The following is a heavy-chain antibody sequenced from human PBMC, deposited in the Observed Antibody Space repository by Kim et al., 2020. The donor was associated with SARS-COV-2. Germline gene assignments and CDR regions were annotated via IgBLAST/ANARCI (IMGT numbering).Heavy chain of an antibody. CDR1: GGTFSSYA. CDR3: ARDRMTLRSGALFDI. V-gene: IGHV1-69*04. D-gene: IGHD1-26*01. Sequence: SVKVSCKASGGTFSSYAISWVRQAPGQGLEWMGRIIPILGIANYAQKFQGRVTITADKSTSTAYMELSSLRSEDTAVYYCARDRMTLRSGALFDIWGQGTMVTVSS. CDR2: IIPILGIA. J-gene: IGHJ3*02.